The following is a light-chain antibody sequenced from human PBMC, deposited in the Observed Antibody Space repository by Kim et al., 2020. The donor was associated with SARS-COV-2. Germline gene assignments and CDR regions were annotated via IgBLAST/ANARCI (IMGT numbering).Light chain of an antibody. CDR3: QTWVTGIWV. CDR2: LNSDGSH. CDR1: TGHSSNA. Sequence: ASVKLTCTLSTGHSSNAIAWHQQQPEKGPRYLMKLNSDGSHSKGDGIPDRFSGSSSGAERYLTISSLQSEDEADYYCQTWVTGIWVFGGGTKVTVL. J-gene: IGLJ3*02. V-gene: IGLV4-69*01.